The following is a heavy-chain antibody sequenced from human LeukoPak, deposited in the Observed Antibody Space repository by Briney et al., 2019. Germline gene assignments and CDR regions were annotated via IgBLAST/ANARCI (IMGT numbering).Heavy chain of an antibody. CDR3: ARDLDH. CDR2: ISWNSGSI. V-gene: IGHV3-9*01. CDR1: GFTFDDYA. D-gene: IGHD1-1*01. J-gene: IGHJ4*02. Sequence: GGSLRLSCAASGFTFDDYAMHWVRQAPGKGLEWVSGISWNSGSIGYADSVKGRFTISRDNAKNSLYLQMNSLRAEDTALYYCARDLDHWGQGTLVTVSS.